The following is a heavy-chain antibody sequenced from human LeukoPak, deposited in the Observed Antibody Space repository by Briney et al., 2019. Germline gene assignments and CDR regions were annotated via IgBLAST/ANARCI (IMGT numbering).Heavy chain of an antibody. J-gene: IGHJ3*02. V-gene: IGHV1-2*02. CDR3: ARDEESRRDAFDI. CDR2: INPNSGGT. Sequence: EASVKVSCKASGYTFTGYYMHWVRRAPGQGLEWMGWINPNSGGTNYAQKSQGRVTMTRDTSISTAYMELSRLRSDDTAVYYCARDEESRRDAFDIWGQGTMVTVSS. CDR1: GYTFTGYY.